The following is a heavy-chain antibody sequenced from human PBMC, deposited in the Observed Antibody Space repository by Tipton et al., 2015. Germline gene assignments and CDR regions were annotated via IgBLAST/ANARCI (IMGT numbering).Heavy chain of an antibody. Sequence: VQLVQSGAEVKKPGESLRISCKASGYTFTNYWIGWVRQMPGKGLEWMGIIYPGDSDARVSPSFQGQVTISADKSISTAYLQWSSLRASDSAMYYCARLGLDTSWWVDYWGQGTLVTVSS. D-gene: IGHD2-8*02. CDR2: IYPGDSDA. CDR1: GYTFTNYW. V-gene: IGHV5-51*01. J-gene: IGHJ4*02. CDR3: ARLGLDTSWWVDY.